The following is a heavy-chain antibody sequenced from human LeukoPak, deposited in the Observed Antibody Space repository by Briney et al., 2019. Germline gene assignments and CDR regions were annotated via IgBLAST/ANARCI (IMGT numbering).Heavy chain of an antibody. J-gene: IGHJ4*02. CDR2: IGPRGDKT. D-gene: IGHD4-23*01. V-gene: IGHV3-23*01. CDR3: AKWQPDGERWGGFDY. CDR1: GFIFSNYA. Sequence: GGSLRLPCAASGFIFSNYALAWVRQAPGKGLEWVSLIGPRGDKTYYGDSVKGRFTVSRDNSKNTLFLQLSSLRVEDTAMYFCAKWQPDGERWGGFDYWGQGALVTVSS.